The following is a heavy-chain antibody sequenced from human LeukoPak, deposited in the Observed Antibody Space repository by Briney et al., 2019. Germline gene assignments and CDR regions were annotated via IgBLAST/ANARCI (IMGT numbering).Heavy chain of an antibody. Sequence: PGGSLRLFCAASGFTFSSYAMTWVRQAPGKGLEWVSGISGSGGDTYYADSVKGRFTVSRDNSKNTLYLQMNSLRAEDTAVYYCAKMARYSSSWADCWGQGTLVTVSS. J-gene: IGHJ4*02. CDR3: AKMARYSSSWADC. CDR2: ISGSGGDT. CDR1: GFTFSSYA. V-gene: IGHV3-23*01. D-gene: IGHD6-13*01.